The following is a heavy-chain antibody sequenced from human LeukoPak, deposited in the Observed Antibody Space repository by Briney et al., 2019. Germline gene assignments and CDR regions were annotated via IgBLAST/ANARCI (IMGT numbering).Heavy chain of an antibody. J-gene: IGHJ4*02. Sequence: PSETLSLTCSVSGGPITEYYWSWIRQPPGKGLEWIGYIYHAGSTNYSPSLKSRVTMSVDASRNQFSLKLVSVTAADTAFYYCARDRGTTGYYYLDSWGQGILVTVSS. V-gene: IGHV4-59*01. CDR2: IYHAGST. CDR1: GGPITEYY. D-gene: IGHD1-26*01. CDR3: ARDRGTTGYYYLDS.